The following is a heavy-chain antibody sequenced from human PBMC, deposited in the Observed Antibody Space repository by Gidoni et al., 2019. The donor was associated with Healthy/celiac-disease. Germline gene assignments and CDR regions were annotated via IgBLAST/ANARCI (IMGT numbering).Heavy chain of an antibody. CDR3: ARRVVVPAAIKDAFDI. J-gene: IGHJ3*02. CDR1: GGSISSYY. D-gene: IGHD2-2*01. Sequence: QVQLQESGPGLVTPSETLSLTCTVSGGSISSYYWSWIRQPPGKGLEWIGYIYYSGSTNYNPSLKSRVTISVDTSKNQFSLKLSSVTAADTAVYYCARRVVVPAAIKDAFDIWGQGTMVTVSS. CDR2: IYYSGST. V-gene: IGHV4-59*01.